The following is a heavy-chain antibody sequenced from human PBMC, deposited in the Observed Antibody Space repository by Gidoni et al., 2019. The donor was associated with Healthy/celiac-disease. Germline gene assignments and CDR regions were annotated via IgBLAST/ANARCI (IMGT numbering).Heavy chain of an antibody. CDR2: IYPGDSDT. CDR3: ARGAQGTSSPPPRGGDAFDI. CDR1: GYSFTSYW. J-gene: IGHJ3*02. Sequence: EVQLVQSGAEVKKPGESLKISCKGSGYSFTSYWIGRVRQMPGKGLEWMGIIYPGDSDTRYSPSFQGQVTISADKSISTAYLQWSSLKASDTAMYYCARGAQGTSSPPPRGGDAFDIWGQGTMVTVSS. V-gene: IGHV5-51*01. D-gene: IGHD2-2*01.